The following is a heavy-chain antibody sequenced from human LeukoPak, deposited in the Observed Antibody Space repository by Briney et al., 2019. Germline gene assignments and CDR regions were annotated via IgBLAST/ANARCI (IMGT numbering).Heavy chain of an antibody. Sequence: PGGSLRLSCAASAFTFSSYGMHWVRQAPGKGLEWVAFIRFDGSNKYYADSVKGRFTISRDNSKNTLYLQMNSLRAEDTAVYYCAKLVDYYGSGSYIGIDYWGPRTLVTVSS. V-gene: IGHV3-30*02. D-gene: IGHD3-10*01. CDR2: IRFDGSNK. J-gene: IGHJ4*02. CDR3: AKLVDYYGSGSYIGIDY. CDR1: AFTFSSYG.